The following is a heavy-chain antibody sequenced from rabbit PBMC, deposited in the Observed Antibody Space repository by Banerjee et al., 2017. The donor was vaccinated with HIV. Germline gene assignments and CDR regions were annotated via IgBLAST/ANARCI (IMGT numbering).Heavy chain of an antibody. CDR3: ARDRFSDGGSSDYAFNL. V-gene: IGHV1S45*01. CDR1: GFSFTNKYV. D-gene: IGHD8-1*01. CDR2: INTSSGNT. Sequence: QEQLEESGGDLVKPEGSLTLTCTASGFSFTNKYVMCWVRQAPGKGLEWIGCINTSSGNTVYASWAKGRFTISKTSSTTVTLQMTSLTAADTATYFCARDRFSDGGSSDYAFNLWGPGTLVTVS. J-gene: IGHJ4*01.